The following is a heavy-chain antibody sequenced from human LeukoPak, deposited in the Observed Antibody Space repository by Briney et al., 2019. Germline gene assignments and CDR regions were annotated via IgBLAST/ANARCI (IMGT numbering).Heavy chain of an antibody. CDR3: ARDPGYCSSTSCSTLSDNWFDP. D-gene: IGHD2-2*03. CDR1: GYTFTSYG. CDR2: ISAYNGNT. Sequence: ASVKVSCKASGYTFTSYGISWVRQAPGQGLEWMGWISAYNGNTNYAQKLQGRVTMTTDTSTSTAYMELRSLRSDDTAVYYCARDPGYCSSTSCSTLSDNWFDPWGQGTLVTVSS. V-gene: IGHV1-18*01. J-gene: IGHJ5*02.